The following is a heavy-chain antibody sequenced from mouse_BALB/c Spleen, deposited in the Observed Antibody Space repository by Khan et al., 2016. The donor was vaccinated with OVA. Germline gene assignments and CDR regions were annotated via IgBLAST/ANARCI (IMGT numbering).Heavy chain of an antibody. CDR1: GDSITSGY. CDR2: MIYTGYT. D-gene: IGHD2-14*01. CDR3: ARSPYRYAFAY. Sequence: EVQLQESGPSLVTPSQTLSLTCSVTGDSITSGYWSWIRKFPWNKLEYMGYMIYTGYTDYNPSLKSRIAITRHTSKTPNYLQCHSVTAEDTATYYCARSPYRYAFAYWGQGTLVTVSA. J-gene: IGHJ3*01. V-gene: IGHV3-8*02.